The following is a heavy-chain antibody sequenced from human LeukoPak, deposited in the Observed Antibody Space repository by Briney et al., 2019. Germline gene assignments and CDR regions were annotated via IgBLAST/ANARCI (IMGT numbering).Heavy chain of an antibody. D-gene: IGHD3-10*01. CDR2: IIPIFGTA. CDR3: ARSVRGDYYYYGMDV. V-gene: IGHV1-69*13. Sequence: SVKVSCKASGGTFSSYAISWVRQAPGQGLEWMGGIIPIFGTANYTQKFQGRVTITADESTSTAYMELSSLRSEYTAVYYCARSVRGDYYYYGMDVWGQGTTVTVSS. J-gene: IGHJ6*02. CDR1: GGTFSSYA.